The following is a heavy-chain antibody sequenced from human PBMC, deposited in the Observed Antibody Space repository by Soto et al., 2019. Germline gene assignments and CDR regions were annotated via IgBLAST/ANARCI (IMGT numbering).Heavy chain of an antibody. Sequence: QVQLVQSGVEVKKPGASMKISCRTSGYTFTNYAINWVRQAPGQGLEWVAWISTQSGTTKYGQRLQGRVTVTTDTSTSTAYMELRNLRSDDTAFYYCARGGYKDSWGQGTLVTVSS. J-gene: IGHJ4*02. CDR2: ISTQSGTT. CDR1: GYTFTNYA. D-gene: IGHD5-12*01. V-gene: IGHV1-18*01. CDR3: ARGGYKDS.